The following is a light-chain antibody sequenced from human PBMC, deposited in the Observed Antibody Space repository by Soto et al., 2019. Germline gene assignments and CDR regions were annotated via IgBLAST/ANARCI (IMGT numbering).Light chain of an antibody. Sequence: EIMVTQSPATLSLYPGERVTLSCRASQNVGGYLAWYQQKPGQAPRLPIYGASNRATGIPDRFSGSGSGTDFTLTISRLEPEDFAVYYCQQYGSSGTFGQGTKVDI. CDR2: GAS. CDR1: QNVGGY. J-gene: IGKJ1*01. V-gene: IGKV3-20*01. CDR3: QQYGSSGT.